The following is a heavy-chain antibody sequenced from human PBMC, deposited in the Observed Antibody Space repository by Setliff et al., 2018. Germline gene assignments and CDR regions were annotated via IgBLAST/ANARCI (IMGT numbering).Heavy chain of an antibody. CDR3: AKAAHDFSHYIVVVPAAHFDS. D-gene: IGHD2-2*01. J-gene: IGHJ4*02. V-gene: IGHV3-21*01. CDR2: ISSISNYI. Sequence: PGGSLRLSCVASGLPFSNSNMNWVRQAPGEGLEWVSSISSISNYIYYADSVKGRFTISRDNAKNSLFLQMNNLRAEDTAVYYCAKAAHDFSHYIVVVPAAHFDSWGQGTLVTV. CDR1: GLPFSNSN.